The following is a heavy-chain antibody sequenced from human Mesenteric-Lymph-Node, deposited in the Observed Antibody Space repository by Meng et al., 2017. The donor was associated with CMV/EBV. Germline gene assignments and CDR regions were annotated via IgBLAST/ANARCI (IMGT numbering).Heavy chain of an antibody. CDR3: TTEPRD. V-gene: IGHV3-15*05. CDR2: VKTKKEGGTR. J-gene: IGHJ1*01. Sequence: GESLKISCAASGFGFKDKWMGWIRQPPGKGPEWVGRVKTKKEGGTRDYAAAVKGRFTITRDDSKLILYLQMNSLKVEDTGLYYCTTEPRDWGQGTLVTVSS. CDR1: GFGFKDKW.